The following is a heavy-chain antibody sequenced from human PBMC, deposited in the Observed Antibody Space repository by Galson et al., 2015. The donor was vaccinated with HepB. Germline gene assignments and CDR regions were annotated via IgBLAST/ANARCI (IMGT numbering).Heavy chain of an antibody. V-gene: IGHV6-1*01. CDR1: GDSVSSNSAA. CDR3: ARGLARKLYYGMDV. Sequence: CAISGDSVSSNSAAWNWIRQSPSRGLEWLGRTYYRSKWYNDYAVSVKSRITINPDTSKNQFSLQLNSVTPEDTAVYYCARGLARKLYYGMDVWGQGTTVTVSS. J-gene: IGHJ6*02. CDR2: TYYRSKWYN.